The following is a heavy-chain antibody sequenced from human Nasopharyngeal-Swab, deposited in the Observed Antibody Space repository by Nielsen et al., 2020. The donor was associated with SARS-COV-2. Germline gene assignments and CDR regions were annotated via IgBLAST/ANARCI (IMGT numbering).Heavy chain of an antibody. Sequence: GESLKISCAASGFTFSSYGMHWVRQAPGKGLEWVAVISYDGSNKYYSDSVKGRFTISRDNSKNTQYLQMNSLRAEDTAVYYCAKDHCGSTSFHSRYFDYWGQGTLVTVSS. J-gene: IGHJ4*02. CDR2: ISYDGSNK. CDR3: AKDHCGSTSFHSRYFDY. V-gene: IGHV3-30*18. CDR1: GFTFSSYG. D-gene: IGHD2-2*01.